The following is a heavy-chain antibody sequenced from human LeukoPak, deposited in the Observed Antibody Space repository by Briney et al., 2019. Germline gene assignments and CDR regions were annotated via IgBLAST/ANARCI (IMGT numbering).Heavy chain of an antibody. Sequence: ASVKVSCKTSGYSFTDYNLHWVRQAPGQRLEWMGIIKPSGGDTNYAQKFQGRVTMTRNTSISTAYMELSSLRSEDTAVYYCARSSSGWYSALDYYYYMDVWGKGTTVTISS. CDR3: ARSSSGWYSALDYYYYMDV. CDR2: IKPSGGDT. V-gene: IGHV1-46*01. CDR1: GYSFTDYN. J-gene: IGHJ6*03. D-gene: IGHD6-19*01.